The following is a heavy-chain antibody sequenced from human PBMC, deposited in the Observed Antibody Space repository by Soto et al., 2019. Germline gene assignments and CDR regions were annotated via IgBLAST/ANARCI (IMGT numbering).Heavy chain of an antibody. J-gene: IGHJ5*02. CDR3: AREVYSRAGFYP. V-gene: IGHV1-69*05. D-gene: IGHD6-13*01. CDR1: GGTFSSYA. CDR2: IIPIFGTA. Sequence: SVKVSCKASGGTFSSYAISWVRPAPGQGLEWMGGIIPIFGTANYAQKFQGRVTMTTDTSTSTAYMELRSLRSEDTAVYYCAREVYSRAGFYPWGRGTLVTVS.